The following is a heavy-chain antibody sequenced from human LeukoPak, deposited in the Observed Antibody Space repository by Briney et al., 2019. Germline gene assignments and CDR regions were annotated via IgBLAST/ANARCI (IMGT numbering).Heavy chain of an antibody. CDR1: GYTFTSYD. V-gene: IGHV1-2*02. CDR3: ANFVVIPAAMYRVAY. D-gene: IGHD2-2*01. Sequence: ASVKVSCKASGYTFTSYDINWVRQATGQGLEWMGWINPNSGGTNYAQKFQGRVTMTRDTSISTAYMELSRLRSDDTAVYYCANFVVIPAAMYRVAYWGQGTLVTVSS. J-gene: IGHJ4*02. CDR2: INPNSGGT.